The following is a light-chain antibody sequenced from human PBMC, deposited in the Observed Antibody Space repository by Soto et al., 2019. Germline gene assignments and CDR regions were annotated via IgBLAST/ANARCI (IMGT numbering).Light chain of an antibody. V-gene: IGKV1-9*01. CDR2: AAS. CDR1: QGISSY. J-gene: IGKJ5*01. CDR3: QQFNDYPIT. Sequence: DIQLTQSPSFLSASEGARVTITCRASQGISSYLAWYQQKPGKAPKLLMYAASTLQRGVPSRFSGSGSGTEFTLAISSLQPEDFATYYCQQFNDYPITFGQGTRLEIK.